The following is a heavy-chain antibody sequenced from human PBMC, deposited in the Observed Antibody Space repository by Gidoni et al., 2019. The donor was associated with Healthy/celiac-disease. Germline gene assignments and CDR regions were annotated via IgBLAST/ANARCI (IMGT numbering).Heavy chain of an antibody. J-gene: IGHJ3*02. CDR1: GGSISSYY. CDR2: IYYSGST. CDR3: AREKGYYDILTGFEPDAFDI. D-gene: IGHD3-9*01. V-gene: IGHV4-59*01. Sequence: QVHLQESGPGLVKPSETLSLTCPVSGGSISSYYWSWIRQPPGKGLEWIGYIYYSGSTNYNPSLKSRVTISVDTSKNQFSLKLSSVTAADTAVYYCAREKGYYDILTGFEPDAFDIWGQGTMVTVSS.